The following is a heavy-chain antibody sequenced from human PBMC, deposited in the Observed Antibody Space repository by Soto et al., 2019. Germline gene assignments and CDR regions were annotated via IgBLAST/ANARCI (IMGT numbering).Heavy chain of an antibody. Sequence: GESLKISCMGSGYYFPSYWIGWVRQMPGKGLEWMGIFYPGDSDTRYSPSFQGQVTISADRSISTAYLQWSSLKPSDTAMYYCARQGNGAEGFDYWGQGTLVTVS. CDR3: ARQGNGAEGFDY. CDR1: GYYFPSYW. D-gene: IGHD4-17*01. V-gene: IGHV5-51*01. J-gene: IGHJ4*02. CDR2: FYPGDSDT.